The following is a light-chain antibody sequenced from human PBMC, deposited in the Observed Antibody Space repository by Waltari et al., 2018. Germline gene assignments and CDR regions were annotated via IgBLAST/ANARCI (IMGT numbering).Light chain of an antibody. J-gene: IGLJ3*02. CDR2: DVT. Sequence: QSALTQPRSVSGSPGQSVTISCTGTSSDVGGYKYVPWYQHHPGTAPKLIIYDVTKRPSGVPDRFSASKSDNTASLTISGLQAEDEADYYCCSYAGSITFWVFGGGTKLTVL. CDR3: CSYAGSITFWV. CDR1: SSDVGGYKY. V-gene: IGLV2-11*01.